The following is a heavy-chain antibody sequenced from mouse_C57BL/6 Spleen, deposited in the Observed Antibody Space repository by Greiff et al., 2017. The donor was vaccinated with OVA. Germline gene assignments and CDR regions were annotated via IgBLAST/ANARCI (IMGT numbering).Heavy chain of an antibody. CDR3: ARPTGADDAMDY. Sequence: VQLQESGGGLVKPGGSLKLSCAASGFTFSSYAMSWVRQTPEKRLEWVATISDGGSYTYYPDNGKGRFTLARDNAKNNLYLHMSHLKSEDTAMYYSARPTGADDAMDYWGQGTSVTVSS. CDR1: GFTFSSYA. D-gene: IGHD4-1*02. CDR2: ISDGGSYT. V-gene: IGHV5-4*01. J-gene: IGHJ4*01.